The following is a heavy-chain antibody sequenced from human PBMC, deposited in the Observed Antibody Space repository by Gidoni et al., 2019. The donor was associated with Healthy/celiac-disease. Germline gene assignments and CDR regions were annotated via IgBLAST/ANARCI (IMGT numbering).Heavy chain of an antibody. CDR2: IDPSDSYT. CDR1: GYSFTSYW. D-gene: IGHD1-7*01. Sequence: EVQLVQSGAEVKKPWESLRISCKEFGYSFTSYWISWVRQMPGKGLEWMGRIDPSDSYTNYSPSVQGHGTISADKSISTAYLQWSSLKASDTAMYYCARHRGGTLRYFDLWGRGTLVTVSS. J-gene: IGHJ2*01. CDR3: ARHRGGTLRYFDL. V-gene: IGHV5-10-1*03.